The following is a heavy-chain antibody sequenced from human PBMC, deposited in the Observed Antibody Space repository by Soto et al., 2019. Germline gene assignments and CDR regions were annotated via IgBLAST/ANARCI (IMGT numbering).Heavy chain of an antibody. Sequence: VQLVQSGAEVKKPGASVKVSCKASGYNFTSYGLRWARQAPGPGLEWMGWISAYNGNTNYAQKLQCRGTLTTDTSTSIAYMELRILRSDDTAVYCCTRDGPMDSAFDIWGQGTMGTVSS. D-gene: IGHD2-2*03. V-gene: IGHV1-18*01. J-gene: IGHJ3*02. CDR2: ISAYNGNT. CDR1: GYNFTSYG. CDR3: TRDGPMDSAFDI.